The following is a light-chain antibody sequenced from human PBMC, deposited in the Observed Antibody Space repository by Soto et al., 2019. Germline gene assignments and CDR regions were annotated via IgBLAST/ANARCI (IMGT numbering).Light chain of an antibody. CDR3: ISYTTNTTPV. CDR2: NVS. J-gene: IGLJ2*01. Sequence: QSALAQPASVSGSPGQSITISCTGTSSDVGAYNYVSWYQHHPGKAPKLMIFNVSNRPSGVSNRFSGSKSGNTASLTISGLQAEDEADYFCISYTTNTTPVFGGGTKLTVL. V-gene: IGLV2-14*03. CDR1: SSDVGAYNY.